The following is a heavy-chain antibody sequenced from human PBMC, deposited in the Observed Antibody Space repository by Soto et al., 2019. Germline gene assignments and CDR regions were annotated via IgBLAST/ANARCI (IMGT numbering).Heavy chain of an antibody. J-gene: IGHJ6*02. CDR2: TYNRSKWYN. V-gene: IGHV6-1*01. CDR1: GDSVSSNSAA. D-gene: IGHD5-12*01. CDR3: ARDDSVYYWSWAPPPYYYYGMDV. Sequence: PSQTLSLTCALSGDSVSSNSAAWNWIRQSPSRGLEWLGRTYNRSKWYNDYAVSVESRITINPDTYKKQFSLQLNSVTPEDTAVYYCARDDSVYYWSWAPPPYYYYGMDVWGQGTTVTVSS.